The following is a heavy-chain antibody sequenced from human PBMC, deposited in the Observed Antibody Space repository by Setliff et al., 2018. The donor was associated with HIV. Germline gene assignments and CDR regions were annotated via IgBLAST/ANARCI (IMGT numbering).Heavy chain of an antibody. CDR3: ARLGEYSSSTVPYFDY. CDR1: GVSITSRDHF. J-gene: IGHJ4*02. V-gene: IGHV4-39*01. Sequence: KPSETLSLTCSVSGVSITSRDHFWGWIRQSPGKGLEWIGSLFFSGGTFYNSSLKSRLTISADTSKNQFSLRLTAVTAADTAVYYCARLGEYSSSTVPYFDYWGPGILVTVSS. CDR2: LFFSGGT. D-gene: IGHD6-6*01.